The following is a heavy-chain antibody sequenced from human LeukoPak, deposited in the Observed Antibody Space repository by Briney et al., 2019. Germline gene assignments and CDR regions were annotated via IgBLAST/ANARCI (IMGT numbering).Heavy chain of an antibody. CDR2: IYTSGNT. J-gene: IGHJ4*02. D-gene: IGHD5-18*01. Sequence: SSETLSLTCTVSGGSISSYYWSWIRQPAGKGLEWIGRIYTSGNTYYNPSLKSRVTMSIDTSKKQFSLKLRTATAADTAVYYCARIEDVTRGYNHAYYFDYWGQGTLVTVSS. CDR1: GGSISSYY. CDR3: ARIEDVTRGYNHAYYFDY. V-gene: IGHV4-4*07.